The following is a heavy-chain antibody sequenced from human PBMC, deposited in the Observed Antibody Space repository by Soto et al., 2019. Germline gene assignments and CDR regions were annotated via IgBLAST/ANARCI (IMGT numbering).Heavy chain of an antibody. V-gene: IGHV3-53*01. CDR2: IYSGGYT. Sequence: EVQLVESGGGLIQPGGSLRLSCAVSGFTVSNNYMSWVRQAPGKGLEGVSVIYSGGYTAYGDSVKGRFTISRDNSKNTLILNLKSQGPADSAVVSWARGRGGGGYWGQGTLVTVSS. J-gene: IGHJ4*02. CDR3: ARGRGGGGY. CDR1: GFTVSNNY. D-gene: IGHD3-10*01.